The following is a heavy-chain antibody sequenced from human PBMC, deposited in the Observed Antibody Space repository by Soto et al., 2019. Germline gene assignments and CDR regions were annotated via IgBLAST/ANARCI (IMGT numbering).Heavy chain of an antibody. CDR1: GGSISSYY. J-gene: IGHJ4*02. CDR2: IYYSGST. D-gene: IGHD4-17*01. CDR3: ARDRYGDLDY. Sequence: TSETLSLTCTVSGGSISSYYWSWIRQPPGKGLEWIGYIYYSGSTNYNPSLKSRVTISVDTSKNQFSLKLSSVTAADTAVYYCARDRYGDLDYWGQGTLVTVSS. V-gene: IGHV4-59*01.